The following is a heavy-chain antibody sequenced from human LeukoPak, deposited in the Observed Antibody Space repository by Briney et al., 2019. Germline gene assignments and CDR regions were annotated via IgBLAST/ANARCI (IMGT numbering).Heavy chain of an antibody. CDR1: GYTFTSYD. CDR3: ARKGDYYGSGSYYNFVNWFDP. Sequence: ASVKVSFKASGYTFTSYDINWVRQATGQGLEWMGWMNPNSGNTGYAQKFQGRVTITRNTSISTAYMELSSLRSEDTAVYYCARKGDYYGSGSYYNFVNWFDPWGQGTLVTVSS. CDR2: MNPNSGNT. V-gene: IGHV1-8*01. D-gene: IGHD3-10*01. J-gene: IGHJ5*02.